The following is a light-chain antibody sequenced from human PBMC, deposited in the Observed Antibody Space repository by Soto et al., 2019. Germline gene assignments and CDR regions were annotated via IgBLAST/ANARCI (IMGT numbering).Light chain of an antibody. CDR3: QQYGTPRSVT. CDR2: GAS. CDR1: QSVERYY. V-gene: IGKV3-20*01. Sequence: ESGLPQSPVTLSFAPGEEATLSSRASQSVERYYWVWYQQKAGQTPRLFSXGASGRADSIQHRFSGSGFGKDFTLNISKVEPEDFAVYYCQQYGTPRSVTFGQGTRLEIK. J-gene: IGKJ5*01.